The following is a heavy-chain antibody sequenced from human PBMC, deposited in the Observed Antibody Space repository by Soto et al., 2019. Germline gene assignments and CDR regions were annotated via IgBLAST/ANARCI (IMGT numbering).Heavy chain of an antibody. CDR2: IYHSGST. V-gene: IGHV4-30-2*01. D-gene: IGHD3-16*02. J-gene: IGHJ4*02. Sequence: SETLSLTCAVSGGSISSGGYSWSWIRQPPGKGLEWIGYIYHSGSTYYNPSLKSRVTISVDRSKNQFSLKLSSVTATDTAVYYCAGGASQGLYPFDYWGQGTLVTVSS. CDR1: GGSISSGGYS. CDR3: AGGASQGLYPFDY.